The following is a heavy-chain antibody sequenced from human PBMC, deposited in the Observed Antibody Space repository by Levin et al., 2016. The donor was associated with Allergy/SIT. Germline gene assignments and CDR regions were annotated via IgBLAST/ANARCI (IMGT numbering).Heavy chain of an antibody. D-gene: IGHD6-13*01. CDR2: IDPSDSYT. Sequence: GESLKISCKGSGYSFTSYWISWVRQMPGKGLEWMGRIDPSDSYTNYSPSFQGHVTISADKSISTAYLQRSSLKASYTAMYYCARHDSRSSPFDYWGQGTLVTVSS. CDR3: ARHDSRSSPFDY. V-gene: IGHV5-10-1*01. J-gene: IGHJ4*02. CDR1: GYSFTSYW.